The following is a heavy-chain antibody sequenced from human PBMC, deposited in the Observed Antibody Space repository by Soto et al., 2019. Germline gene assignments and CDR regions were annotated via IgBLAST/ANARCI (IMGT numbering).Heavy chain of an antibody. CDR1: GYTFTGYY. CDR2: INPNSGGT. V-gene: IGHV1-2*02. Sequence: GASVKVSCKASGYTFTGYYMHWVRQAPGQGLEWMGWINPNSGGTNYAQKFQGRVTMTRDTSISTAYMELSRLRSDDTAVYYCARDRGGYSGYDWGYYYYYYGMDVWGQGTTVTSP. J-gene: IGHJ6*02. CDR3: ARDRGGYSGYDWGYYYYYYGMDV. D-gene: IGHD5-12*01.